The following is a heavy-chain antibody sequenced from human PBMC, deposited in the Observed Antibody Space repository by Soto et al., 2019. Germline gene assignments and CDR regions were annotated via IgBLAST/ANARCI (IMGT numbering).Heavy chain of an antibody. CDR3: ARGTYCRGIGCYGGYYSYYDMDV. Sequence: QVQLVQSGAEVKKPGSSVKVSCKASGGTFNNFAINWVRLAPGQGLEWMGGIIPIFDSPNYAQKFKDRVTITADKSTTTAYMELSSLTSDDTAIYYCARGTYCRGIGCYGGYYSYYDMDVWGQVTTVSVSS. V-gene: IGHV1-69*06. J-gene: IGHJ6*02. D-gene: IGHD2-15*01. CDR2: IIPIFDSP. CDR1: GGTFNNFA.